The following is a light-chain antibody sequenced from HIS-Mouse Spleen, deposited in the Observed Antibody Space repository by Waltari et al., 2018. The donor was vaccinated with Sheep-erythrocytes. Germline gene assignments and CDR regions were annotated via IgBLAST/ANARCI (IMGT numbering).Light chain of an antibody. V-gene: IGLV3-10*01. Sequence: SHELTQPPSVSVSPGQTARIPCPGAALPKKYAYWYQQKSGQAPVLVIYEDSKRPSGIPARFSGSSSGTMATLTISGAQVEDEADYYCYSTDSSGNHRVFGGGTKLTVL. CDR2: EDS. J-gene: IGLJ2*01. CDR3: YSTDSSGNHRV. CDR1: ALPKKY.